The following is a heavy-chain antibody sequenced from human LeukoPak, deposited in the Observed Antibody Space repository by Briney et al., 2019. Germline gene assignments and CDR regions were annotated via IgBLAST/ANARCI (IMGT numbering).Heavy chain of an antibody. CDR3: ARGVKDLYYYYYYMDV. Sequence: GASVKVSCKASGYTSTGYYMHWVRQAPGQGLEWMGWINPNSGGTNYAQKFQGRVTMTRDTSISTAYMELSRLRSDDTAVYYCARGVKDLYYYYYYMDVWGKGTTVTVSS. V-gene: IGHV1-2*02. J-gene: IGHJ6*03. CDR1: GYTSTGYY. CDR2: INPNSGGT.